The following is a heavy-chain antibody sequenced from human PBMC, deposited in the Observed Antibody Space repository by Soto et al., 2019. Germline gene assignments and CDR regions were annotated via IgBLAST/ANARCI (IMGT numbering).Heavy chain of an antibody. CDR2: IYYSGNI. V-gene: IGHV4-30-4*01. D-gene: IGHD4-17*01. J-gene: IGHJ4*01. CDR3: ARAGGTVTTTPVDY. CDR1: GGSISSGDYY. Sequence: SETLSLTCTVSGGSISSGDYYWSWIRQPPGKGLEWIGNIYYSGNIYYNPSLKSRVTISVDTSKNQFSLKLNSVTAADTAVYFCARAGGTVTTTPVDYWGQGTLVTVSS.